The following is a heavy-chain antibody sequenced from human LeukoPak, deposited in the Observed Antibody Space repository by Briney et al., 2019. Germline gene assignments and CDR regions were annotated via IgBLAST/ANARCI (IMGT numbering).Heavy chain of an antibody. CDR1: GFNFGDFY. J-gene: IGHJ2*01. V-gene: IGHV3-11*04. CDR2: ISDRGSSK. Sequence: GGSLRLSCAASGFNFGDFYMSWIRQAPGKGLEFISYISDRGSSKDYVDSVRGQFTISRDNANNSLYLQMNTLRVEDMAIYYCARTIVGATVDWYFDLWGRGTPVTVSS. CDR3: ARTIVGATVDWYFDL. D-gene: IGHD1-26*01.